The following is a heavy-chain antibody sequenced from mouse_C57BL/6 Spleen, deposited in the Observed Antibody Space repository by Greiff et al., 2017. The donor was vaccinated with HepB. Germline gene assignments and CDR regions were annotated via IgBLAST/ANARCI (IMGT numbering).Heavy chain of an antibody. Sequence: VQGVESGPGLVQPSQSLSITCTVSGFSLTSYGVHWVRQSPGKGLEWLGVIWSGGSTDYNAAFISRLSISKDNSKSQVFFKMNSLQADDTAIYYCATSYYGSSFAYWGQGTLVTVSA. D-gene: IGHD1-1*01. CDR3: ATSYYGSSFAY. J-gene: IGHJ3*01. V-gene: IGHV2-2*01. CDR2: IWSGGST. CDR1: GFSLTSYG.